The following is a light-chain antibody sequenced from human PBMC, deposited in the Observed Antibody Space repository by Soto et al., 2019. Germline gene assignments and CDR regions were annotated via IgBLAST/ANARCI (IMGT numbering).Light chain of an antibody. V-gene: IGKV2-30*01. CDR1: HSLVYSDGNTY. J-gene: IGKJ2*01. CDR3: MQSIHSKI. Sequence: DAVMTQSPLSLSVTLGQPASISCRSSHSLVYSDGNTYLNCFQQRPGQSPRRLIYQVSKRDSGVSDRFSGSGSGTDFTLKISRVEADDVGVYYCMQSIHSKIVGQGTKVDSK. CDR2: QVS.